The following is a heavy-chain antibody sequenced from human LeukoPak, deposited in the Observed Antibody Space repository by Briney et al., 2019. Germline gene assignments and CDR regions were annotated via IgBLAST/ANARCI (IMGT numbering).Heavy chain of an antibody. CDR3: ARGGHDILTGYYFPLDY. CDR1: GGTFSSYT. CDR2: IIPILGIA. D-gene: IGHD3-9*01. V-gene: IGHV1-69*02. J-gene: IGHJ4*02. Sequence: SVKVSRKASGGTFSSYTISWVRQAPGQGLEWMGRIIPILGIANYAQKFQGRVTISADKSTSTAYMELSSLRSEDTAVYCCARGGHDILTGYYFPLDYWGQGTLVTVSS.